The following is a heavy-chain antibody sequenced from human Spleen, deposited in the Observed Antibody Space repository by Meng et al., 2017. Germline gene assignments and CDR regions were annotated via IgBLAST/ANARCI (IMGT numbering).Heavy chain of an antibody. CDR1: GGSISSGDYF. CDR2: ISYSGST. D-gene: IGHD2-2*01. CDR3: ARWYQLLNWFDP. Sequence: QVQLHESGPGLVKPSQTLSLTFSVSGGSISSGDYFWSWIRQPPGKGLEWIGCISYSGSTYYDPSLKSRITISVDTSKNQFSLKLSSVTAADTAVYYCARWYQLLNWFDPWGQGTLVTVSS. J-gene: IGHJ5*02. V-gene: IGHV4-30-4*01.